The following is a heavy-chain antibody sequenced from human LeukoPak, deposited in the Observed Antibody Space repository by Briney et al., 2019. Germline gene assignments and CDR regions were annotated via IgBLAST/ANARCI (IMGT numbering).Heavy chain of an antibody. V-gene: IGHV4-59*01. D-gene: IGHD5-18*01. CDR3: ARGGYSYGYYMDV. CDR1: GGSISSYY. CDR2: IYYSGST. Sequence: SETLSLTCTVSGGSISSYYWSWLRQPPGKGLEWIGYIYYSGSTNYNPSLKSRVTISVDTSKNQFSLKLSSVTAGDTAVYYCARGGYSYGYYMDVWGKGTTVTVSS. J-gene: IGHJ6*03.